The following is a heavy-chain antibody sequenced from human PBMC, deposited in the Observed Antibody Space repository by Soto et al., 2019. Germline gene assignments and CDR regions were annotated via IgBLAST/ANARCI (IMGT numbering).Heavy chain of an antibody. CDR1: GGTFSNTA. J-gene: IGHJ3*02. CDR3: ARDFVRGNSFGSEAFDI. V-gene: IGHV1-69*01. D-gene: IGHD3-3*01. Sequence: QLQLVQSGAEVKKPGSSVKVSCKASGGTFSNTAISWVRQAPGQGLQWLGGVIPIYNTALYKQNFQGRVTITADESTNPAYMELTGLTSDDTGMYFCARDFVRGNSFGSEAFDIWGQGTMIIVSS. CDR2: VIPIYNTA.